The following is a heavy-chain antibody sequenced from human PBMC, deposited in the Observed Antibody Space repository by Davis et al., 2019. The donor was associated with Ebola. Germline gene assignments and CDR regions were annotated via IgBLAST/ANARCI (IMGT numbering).Heavy chain of an antibody. Sequence: PGGSLRLSCAASGFTFSSYSMNWVRQAPGKGLEWVSYISSSSSTIYYADSVKGRFTISRDNAKNSLYLQMNSLRAEDTAVYYCARARYSYGYVGDYWGQGTLVTVSS. CDR3: ARARYSYGYVGDY. CDR2: ISSSSSTI. V-gene: IGHV3-48*04. D-gene: IGHD5-18*01. J-gene: IGHJ4*02. CDR1: GFTFSSYS.